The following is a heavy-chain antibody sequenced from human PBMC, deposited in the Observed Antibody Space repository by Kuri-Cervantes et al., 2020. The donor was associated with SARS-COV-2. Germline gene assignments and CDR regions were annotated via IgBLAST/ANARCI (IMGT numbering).Heavy chain of an antibody. V-gene: IGHV1-24*01. Sequence: ASVKVSCKVSGYTLTELSMHWVRQTPGKGLEWMGGFDPEDGETIYAQKFQGRVTMTEDTSTDTAYTELSSLRSEDTAVYYCARDSSSPQLYYHYYYMDVWGKGTTVTVSS. CDR1: GYTLTELS. J-gene: IGHJ6*03. D-gene: IGHD6-6*01. CDR2: FDPEDGET. CDR3: ARDSSSPQLYYHYYYMDV.